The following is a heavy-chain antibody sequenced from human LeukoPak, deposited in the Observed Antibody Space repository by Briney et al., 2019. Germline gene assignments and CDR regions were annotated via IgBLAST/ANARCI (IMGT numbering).Heavy chain of an antibody. CDR1: GYTFTDYY. Sequence: ASVKVSCKASGYTFTDYYMHWVRQAPGQGLEWMGIINPSGGSTSYAQKFQGRVTMTRDMSTSTVYMELSSLRSEDTAVYYCASGSYSGPDYWGQGTLVTVSS. D-gene: IGHD1-26*01. CDR2: INPSGGST. CDR3: ASGSYSGPDY. V-gene: IGHV1-46*01. J-gene: IGHJ4*02.